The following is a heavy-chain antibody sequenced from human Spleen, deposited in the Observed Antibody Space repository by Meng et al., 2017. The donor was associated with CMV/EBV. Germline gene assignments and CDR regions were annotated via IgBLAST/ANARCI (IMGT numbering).Heavy chain of an antibody. V-gene: IGHV3-30*04. CDR2: KSCDGSDK. Sequence: GESLKISCATSGFTFSRSVMNWVRQAPGKGLEWVALKSCDGSDKNYGDSVKGRFTISRDNSKNTSFLQMNRLRAEDTAVYYCAGLIAVAGTWGQGTLVTVSS. J-gene: IGHJ4*02. CDR3: AGLIAVAGT. CDR1: GFTFSRSV. D-gene: IGHD6-13*01.